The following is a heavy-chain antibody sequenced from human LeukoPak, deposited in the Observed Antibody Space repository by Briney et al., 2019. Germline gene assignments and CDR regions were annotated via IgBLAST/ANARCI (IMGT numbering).Heavy chain of an antibody. CDR1: GFTFSSYE. Sequence: PGGSLRLFCAASGFTFSSYEMNWVRQAPGKGLEWVSYISSSGSTIYYADSVKGRFTISRDNAKNSLYLQMNSLRAEDTAVYYCAREGPLVAAPFDYWGQGTLVTVSS. D-gene: IGHD2-15*01. CDR3: AREGPLVAAPFDY. J-gene: IGHJ4*02. V-gene: IGHV3-48*03. CDR2: ISSSGSTI.